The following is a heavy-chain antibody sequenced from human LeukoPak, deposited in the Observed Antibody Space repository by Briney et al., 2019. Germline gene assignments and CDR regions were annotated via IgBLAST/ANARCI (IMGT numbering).Heavy chain of an antibody. CDR3: AKSIWFEEDRRGLFDY. V-gene: IGHV3-30*18. CDR2: ISYDGSNK. Sequence: PGGSLRLSCAASGFTFSSYGMRWVRQAPGKGLEWVAVISYDGSNKYYADSVKGRFTISRDNSKNTLYLQMNSLRAEDTAVYYCAKSIWFEEDRRGLFDYWGQGTLVTVSS. CDR1: GFTFSSYG. J-gene: IGHJ4*02. D-gene: IGHD3-10*01.